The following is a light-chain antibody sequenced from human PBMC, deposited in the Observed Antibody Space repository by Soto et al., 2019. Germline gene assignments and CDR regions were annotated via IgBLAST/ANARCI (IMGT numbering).Light chain of an antibody. CDR3: CSYAGSYTLVV. J-gene: IGLJ2*01. V-gene: IGLV2-11*01. Sequence: QSVLTQPRSVSGSPGQSVTISCTGTSSDVGGYDYVSWYQQHPGKAPKLMISDVSKRPSGVPDRFSGSKSGNTASLTISGLQAEDEADYYCCSYAGSYTLVVFGGGTKLTVL. CDR2: DVS. CDR1: SSDVGGYDY.